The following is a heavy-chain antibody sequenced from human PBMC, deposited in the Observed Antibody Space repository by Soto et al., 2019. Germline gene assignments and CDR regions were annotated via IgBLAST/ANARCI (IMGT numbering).Heavy chain of an antibody. V-gene: IGHV1-69*01. J-gene: IGHJ4*02. CDR3: ARDGGRHSGGIDY. Sequence: QVQLVQSGAEVKKPGSSVKVSCKASGGTFSSYSINWVRQAPGQGLEWMGEIIPIFGTANYAQKLQGRVTITADESTSTAYMELSSQRSEDTAVYYCARDGGRHSGGIDYWGQGTLVTVSS. CDR1: GGTFSSYS. D-gene: IGHD1-26*01. CDR2: IIPIFGTA.